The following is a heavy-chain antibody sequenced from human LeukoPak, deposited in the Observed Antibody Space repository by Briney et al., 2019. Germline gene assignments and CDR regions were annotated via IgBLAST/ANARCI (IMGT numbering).Heavy chain of an antibody. J-gene: IGHJ3*02. V-gene: IGHV4-31*03. CDR3: ARTLLGDGAFDI. D-gene: IGHD3-10*01. Sequence: SQTLSLTCTVSGGSISSGGYHWSWIRQHPGKGLGWIGYIYYSGSTYYNPSLKSRVTISVDTSKNQFSLKLSSVTAADTAVYYCARTLLGDGAFDIWGQGTMVTVSS. CDR2: IYYSGST. CDR1: GGSISSGGYH.